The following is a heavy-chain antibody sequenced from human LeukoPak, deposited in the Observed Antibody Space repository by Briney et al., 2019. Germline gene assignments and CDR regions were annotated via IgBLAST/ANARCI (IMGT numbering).Heavy chain of an antibody. CDR2: ISAYNGNT. CDR3: ARVVGAIVVVPAARGDYYYYGMDV. J-gene: IGHJ6*04. D-gene: IGHD2-2*01. V-gene: IGHV1-18*04. Sequence: GASVTVSCTASGYTFTRYGISWVRQTPGQGLEWMGWISAYNGNTNYAQKLQGRVTMTTDTSTSTAYMELRSLRSDDTAVYYCARVVGAIVVVPAARGDYYYYGMDVWAKGTTVTVSS. CDR1: GYTFTRYG.